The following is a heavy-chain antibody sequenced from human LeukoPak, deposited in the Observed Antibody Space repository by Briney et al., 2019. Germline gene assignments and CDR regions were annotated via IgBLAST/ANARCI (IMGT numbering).Heavy chain of an antibody. J-gene: IGHJ4*02. CDR3: ARGGRYYDSSRSCDY. V-gene: IGHV3-74*01. Sequence: GGSLRLSCAASGFTFSSYWMHWVRQVPGEGLVWVSRINSDGSSTNYADSVKGRFTISRDNANNTLYLQMNSLRAEDAAVYYCARGGRYYDSSRSCDYWGQGTLATVSS. CDR1: GFTFSSYW. CDR2: INSDGSST. D-gene: IGHD3-22*01.